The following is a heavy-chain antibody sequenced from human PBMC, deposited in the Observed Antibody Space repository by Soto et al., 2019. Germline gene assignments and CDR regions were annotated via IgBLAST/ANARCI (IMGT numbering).Heavy chain of an antibody. CDR1: GLTDSTNF. CDR2: IYTNDDT. D-gene: IGHD3-10*01. CDR3: AGRVGSSGRCYFDY. V-gene: IGHV3-53*01. J-gene: IGHJ4*02. Sequence: PGGSLRLSCAASGLTDSTNFMSWVRQAPGKGLEWVSVIYTNDDTYYAESVKSRFTISRDNSKYTLYLQMNNLRADDTTIYYYAGRVGSSGRCYFDYWGQGALVTVSS.